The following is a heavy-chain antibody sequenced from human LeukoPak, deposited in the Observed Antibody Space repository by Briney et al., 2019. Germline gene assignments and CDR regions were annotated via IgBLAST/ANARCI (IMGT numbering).Heavy chain of an antibody. CDR2: INWDGEAT. CDR1: GLTVGDYG. Sequence: GGSLRLSCVASGLTVGDYGMGWVRQAPGRGLEWVCGINWDGEATGCADSLKGRFTISRDNAEKALYLQMNSLRVEDTALYYCARDLSASWYSLGYWGRGTLVTVSS. CDR3: ARDLSASWYSLGY. D-gene: IGHD6-13*01. J-gene: IGHJ4*02. V-gene: IGHV3-20*04.